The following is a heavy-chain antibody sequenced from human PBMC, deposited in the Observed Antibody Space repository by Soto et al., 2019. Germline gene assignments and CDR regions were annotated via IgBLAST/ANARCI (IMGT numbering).Heavy chain of an antibody. CDR2: MNPNSGNT. CDR3: ARGTRTTDV. V-gene: IGHV1-8*01. D-gene: IGHD1-7*01. CDR1: GYTFTSYD. J-gene: IGHJ6*02. Sequence: QVQLVQSGAEVKKPGASVKVSCKASGYTFTSYDINWVRQATGQGLEWMGWMNPNSGNTGYAQKFQGRVTMTRNTSISTGFMELSRLGSEDTAIYYWARGTRTTDVWGQGTTVTVSS.